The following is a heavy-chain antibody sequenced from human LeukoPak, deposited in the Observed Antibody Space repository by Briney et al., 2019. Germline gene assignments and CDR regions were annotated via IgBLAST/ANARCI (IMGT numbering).Heavy chain of an antibody. CDR1: GGSIRSRNW. Sequence: SETLSPTCAVAGGSIRSRNWWGWVRQPPGKGLEWFAEIYHSGSPNYNPPLKSRVTISVDKSKNQFDLKLSSVAASDTAVYYCARADSSGWYFKNFDYWGQGTLVTGFS. CDR3: ARADSSGWYFKNFDY. V-gene: IGHV4-4*02. CDR2: IYHSGSP. J-gene: IGHJ4*01. D-gene: IGHD6-13*01.